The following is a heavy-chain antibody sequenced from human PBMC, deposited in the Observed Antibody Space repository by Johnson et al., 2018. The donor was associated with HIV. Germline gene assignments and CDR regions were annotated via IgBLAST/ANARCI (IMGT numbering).Heavy chain of an antibody. CDR1: GFTFSTYG. CDR2: ISYDGSNK. Sequence: QVQLVESGGGVVQPGGSLRLSCAAFGFTFSTYGIHWVRQAPGKGLEWVALISYDGSNKYYADSVKGRFTISRDNSKNTLYLQMSSLRAEDTAIYYCARDSGKWSGVRFAFDIWGQGTMVTVSS. CDR3: ARDSGKWSGVRFAFDI. J-gene: IGHJ3*02. D-gene: IGHD3-10*01. V-gene: IGHV3-30*19.